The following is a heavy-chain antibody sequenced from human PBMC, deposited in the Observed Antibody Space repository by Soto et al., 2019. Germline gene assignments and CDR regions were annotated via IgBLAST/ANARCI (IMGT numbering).Heavy chain of an antibody. CDR2: INPNSGGT. J-gene: IGHJ3*02. CDR1: GYTITGYY. CDR3: ARGSLVGATIDDAFDI. Sequence: ASMTVSCTASGYTITGYYMHWVRQAPGQGLEWMGWINPNSGGTNYAQKFQGWVTMTRDTSISTAYMELSRLRSDDTAVYYCARGSLVGATIDDAFDIWGQGTMVTVSS. D-gene: IGHD1-26*01. V-gene: IGHV1-2*04.